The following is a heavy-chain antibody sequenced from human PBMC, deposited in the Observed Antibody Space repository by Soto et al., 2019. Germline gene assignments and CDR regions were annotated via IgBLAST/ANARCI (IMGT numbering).Heavy chain of an antibody. CDR3: ARGGFRGSPFAY. CDR1: GGTLSNYV. Sequence: QVQLVQSGAEVKKPGSSVKVSCKASGGTLSNYVINWVRQAPGQGLEWMGGIIPISRTPYYAQKFQGRVTITADQITSTAYMELSSLRTEDQAVYYCARGGFRGSPFAYWGQGTLVTVS. D-gene: IGHD1-26*01. CDR2: IIPISRTP. V-gene: IGHV1-69*01. J-gene: IGHJ4*02.